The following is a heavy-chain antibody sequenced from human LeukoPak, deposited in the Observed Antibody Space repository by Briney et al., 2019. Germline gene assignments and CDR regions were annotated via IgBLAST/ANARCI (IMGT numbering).Heavy chain of an antibody. J-gene: IGHJ6*04. CDR2: IYPGDSDT. V-gene: IGHV5-51*01. CDR1: GYNFTSYW. Sequence: GESLQISCKGSGYNFTSYWIGWVRQMPGKGLEGMGIIYPGDSDTRYSPSFQGQVTISADKSISTAYLQWSSLKASDTAMYYCARLGHRGYYGMDVWGKGTTVTVSS. CDR3: ARLGHRGYYGMDV.